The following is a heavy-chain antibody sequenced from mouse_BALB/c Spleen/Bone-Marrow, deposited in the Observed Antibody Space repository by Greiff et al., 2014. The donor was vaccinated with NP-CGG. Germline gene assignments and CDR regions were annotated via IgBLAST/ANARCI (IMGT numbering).Heavy chain of an antibody. Sequence: EVKLQESGPGLVKPSQSLSLTCTVTGYSITSDYAWNWIRQFPGNKLEWMGYISYSGSTNYNPSLKSRISITRDTSKNQFFLQLNSVTTEDTATYYCAKTGTRYYFDYWGQGTTLTVSS. CDR3: AKTGTRYYFDY. V-gene: IGHV3-2*02. CDR2: ISYSGST. CDR1: GYSITSDYA. D-gene: IGHD4-1*01. J-gene: IGHJ2*01.